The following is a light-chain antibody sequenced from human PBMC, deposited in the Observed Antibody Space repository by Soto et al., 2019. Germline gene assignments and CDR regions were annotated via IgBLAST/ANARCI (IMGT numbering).Light chain of an antibody. V-gene: IGLV1-51*01. CDR2: DNY. CDR1: NSDIGNYY. J-gene: IGLJ1*01. Sequence: QSVLAQAPSVSAAAGQKVTISCSGSNSDIGNYYVSWYQQFPGTAPRLLIYDNYKPPSGIPDRFSASKSGKSATLEIPGLQSGDEADSYCGTWDNRVSAWVFGTGTKLTVL. CDR3: GTWDNRVSAWV.